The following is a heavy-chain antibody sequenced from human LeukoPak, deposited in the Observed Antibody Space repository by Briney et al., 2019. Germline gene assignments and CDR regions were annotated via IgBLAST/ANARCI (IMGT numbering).Heavy chain of an antibody. Sequence: PGGSLRLSCAASGFTFSSYGMHWVRQAPGKGLEWVAFIRYDGSNKYYADSVKGRFTISRDNSKNTLYLQMNSLRAEDTAVCYCAKSGAVTILTGYQFDYWGQGTLVTVSS. CDR2: IRYDGSNK. CDR1: GFTFSSYG. CDR3: AKSGAVTILTGYQFDY. D-gene: IGHD3-9*01. V-gene: IGHV3-30*02. J-gene: IGHJ4*02.